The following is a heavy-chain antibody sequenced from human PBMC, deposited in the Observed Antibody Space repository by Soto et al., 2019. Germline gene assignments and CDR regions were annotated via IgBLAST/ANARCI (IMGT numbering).Heavy chain of an antibody. CDR3: ARDDVLCDGGRCYGIPLYV. V-gene: IGHV3-66*01. CDR1: EITVSTKY. Sequence: GGHLRLSCAASEITVSTKYMTWVRQAPGKGLEWVSLIQSGGTTYYADSVKGRFTIYRDTSENTLHLQMDSLRVEDTAVYYCARDDVLCDGGRCYGIPLYVWGKGTTVTVSS. J-gene: IGHJ6*04. D-gene: IGHD2-15*01. CDR2: IQSGGTT.